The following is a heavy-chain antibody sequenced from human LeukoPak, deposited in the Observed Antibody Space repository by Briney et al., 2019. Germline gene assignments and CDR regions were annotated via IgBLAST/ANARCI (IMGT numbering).Heavy chain of an antibody. CDR3: ARGSTTYYYDSSGYSLLYYFDY. CDR2: IYYSGST. V-gene: IGHV4-59*12. J-gene: IGHJ4*02. CDR1: GGSISSYY. D-gene: IGHD3-22*01. Sequence: SETLSLTCTVSGGSISSYYWSWIRQPPGKGLEWIGYIYYSGSTNYNPSLKSRVTISVDTSKNQFSLKLSSVTAADTAVYYCARGSTTYYYDSSGYSLLYYFDYWGQGTLVTVSS.